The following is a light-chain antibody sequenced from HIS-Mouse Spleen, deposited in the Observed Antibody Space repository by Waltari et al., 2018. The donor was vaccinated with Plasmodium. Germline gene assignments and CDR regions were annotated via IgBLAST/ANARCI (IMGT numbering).Light chain of an antibody. CDR1: SSNIGNTY. J-gene: IGLJ3*02. Sequence: QSVLTHPPSVSAAPGQKVPISCSGSSSNIGNTYVSCYQQHPGPAPKLVIDDTNTQPSGISDRFSGAKSGTSATLGLPGRQTGDEADYYCGTWDSSLSAGVFGGGTKLTVL. CDR3: GTWDSSLSAGV. V-gene: IGLV1-51*01. CDR2: DTN.